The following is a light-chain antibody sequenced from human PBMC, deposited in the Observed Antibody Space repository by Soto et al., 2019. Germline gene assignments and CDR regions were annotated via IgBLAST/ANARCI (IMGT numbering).Light chain of an antibody. CDR3: QLSQQRSSWPPIA. CDR1: QNVDSNY. V-gene: IGKV3D-20*02. CDR2: GAS. J-gene: IGKJ5*01. Sequence: EIVLTNSPGTLSLSLWEIATLSCRASQNVDSNYLAWYQQKPVQAPRIIIFGASGRATGIPDRFSGSGSGTDFTLSISSLEPEDFAVYYCQLSQQRSSWPPIAFGQVTRLEIK.